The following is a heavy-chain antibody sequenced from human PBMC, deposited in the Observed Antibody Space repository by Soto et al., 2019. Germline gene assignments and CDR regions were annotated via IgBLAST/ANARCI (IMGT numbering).Heavy chain of an antibody. J-gene: IGHJ6*02. Sequence: EVQLVETGGALIQPGGSLRLSCAASGFAVSNHYMNWVRQAPGKGLEWVSIIRTTGSTYYADSVKGRFTISRDNSKNTVSLEMNSLRVEDTAVYYCARNSMMGVWGQGTTVIVSS. CDR2: IRTTGST. CDR3: ARNSMMGV. CDR1: GFAVSNHY. V-gene: IGHV3-53*02.